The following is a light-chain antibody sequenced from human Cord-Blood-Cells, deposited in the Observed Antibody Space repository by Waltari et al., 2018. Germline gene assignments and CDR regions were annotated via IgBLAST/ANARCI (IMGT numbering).Light chain of an antibody. CDR1: QGISSY. CDR3: QQYYSYPRT. J-gene: IGKJ1*01. Sequence: AIRMTQSPSSFSASTGDTVTITCRASQGISSYLAWYQQKPGKAPKLLIYAASTLQSGVPSRFSGSGSGTDFTLTISCLQSEGFATYYCQQYYSYPRTFGQGTKVEIK. CDR2: AAS. V-gene: IGKV1-8*01.